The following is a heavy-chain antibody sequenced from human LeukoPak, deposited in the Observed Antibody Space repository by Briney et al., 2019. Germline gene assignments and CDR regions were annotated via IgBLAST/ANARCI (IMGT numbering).Heavy chain of an antibody. D-gene: IGHD5-12*01. CDR3: ARGYSGYDYFDY. CDR1: GGSISSYY. CDR2: IYYSGST. Sequence: SETLSLTCTVSGGSISSYYWSWIRQPPGKGLEWIGYIYYSGSTIYNPPLKSRVTISVDTSKNQLSLKLSSVTAADTAVYYCARGYSGYDYFDYWGQGTLVTVSS. V-gene: IGHV4-59*01. J-gene: IGHJ4*02.